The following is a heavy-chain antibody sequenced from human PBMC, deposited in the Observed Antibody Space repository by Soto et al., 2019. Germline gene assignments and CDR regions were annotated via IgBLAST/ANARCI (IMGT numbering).Heavy chain of an antibody. Sequence: SETLSLTCTVSGGSISSYYWSWIRQPPGKGLEWIGYIYYSGSTNYNPSLKSRVTISVDTSKNQFSLKLSSVTAADTAVYYCARVELGRGVATTNYYYYYYMDVWDKGTTVNVSS. V-gene: IGHV4-59*01. D-gene: IGHD5-12*01. CDR3: ARVELGRGVATTNYYYYYYMDV. CDR2: IYYSGST. J-gene: IGHJ6*03. CDR1: GGSISSYY.